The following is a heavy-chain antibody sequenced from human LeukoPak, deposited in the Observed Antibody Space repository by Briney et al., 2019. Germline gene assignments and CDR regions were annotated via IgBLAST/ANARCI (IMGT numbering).Heavy chain of an antibody. J-gene: IGHJ4*02. CDR1: GYSFTSYW. Sequence: PGESLQISCKGSGYSFTSYWIGWVRQMPGKGLEWMGIIYPGDSDTRYSPSFQGQVTISADKSISTAYLQWSSLKASDTAMYYCARQWDLDCSSTSCLVDYWGQGTLVTVSS. D-gene: IGHD2-2*01. V-gene: IGHV5-51*01. CDR3: ARQWDLDCSSTSCLVDY. CDR2: IYPGDSDT.